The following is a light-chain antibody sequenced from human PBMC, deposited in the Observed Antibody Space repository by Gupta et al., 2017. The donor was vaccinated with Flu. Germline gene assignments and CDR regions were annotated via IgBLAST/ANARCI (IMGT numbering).Light chain of an antibody. CDR1: QSVRSSY. V-gene: IGKV3-20*01. Sequence: EIVFTQSPGTLSLSPGERATLSCMASQSVRSSYLAWYQQKPGQTPRLLIYGASSSATGFPVKFSGSRSVAXFTLIIXRLEPEDFAVYYCQQYGSSPFTFGXGTKVDIK. CDR3: QQYGSSPFT. CDR2: GAS. J-gene: IGKJ3*01.